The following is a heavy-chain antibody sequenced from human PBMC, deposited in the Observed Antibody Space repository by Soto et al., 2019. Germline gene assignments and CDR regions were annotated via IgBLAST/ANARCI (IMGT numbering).Heavy chain of an antibody. CDR2: INAGNGNT. D-gene: IGHD6-13*01. CDR3: ARGRRVYSYYYGMDV. Sequence: QVQLVQSGAEVKKPGASVKVACKASGYTFTSYAMHWVRQAPGQRLEWMGWINAGNGNTKYSQKFQGRVTITRDTSASTAYMELSSLRSEDTAVYYCARGRRVYSYYYGMDVWGQGTTVTVSS. J-gene: IGHJ6*02. CDR1: GYTFTSYA. V-gene: IGHV1-3*01.